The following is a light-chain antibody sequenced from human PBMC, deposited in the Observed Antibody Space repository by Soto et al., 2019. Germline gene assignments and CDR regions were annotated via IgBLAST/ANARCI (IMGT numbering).Light chain of an antibody. CDR2: DAS. CDR1: QSISSW. V-gene: IGKV1-39*01. CDR3: QQTFSTSSYT. J-gene: IGKJ2*01. Sequence: DIQMTQSPSTLSASVGDRVTITCRASQSISSWLAWYQQKPGKAPKLLIYDASSLQGGVPSRFSGSGSGTDFTLTISSLQPEDFATYYCQQTFSTSSYTFGQGTKVDIK.